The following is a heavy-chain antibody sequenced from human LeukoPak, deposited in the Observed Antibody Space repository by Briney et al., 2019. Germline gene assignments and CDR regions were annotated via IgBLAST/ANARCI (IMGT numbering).Heavy chain of an antibody. V-gene: IGHV3-7*05. CDR3: ARDRATMVRGVSYYFDY. J-gene: IGHJ4*02. D-gene: IGHD3-10*01. CDR2: IKQDGSET. Sequence: GGSLRLSCAASGFPPITYWMSWVRQAPGKGLEGVANIKQDGSETYYVDSVKGRFTISRDNAKNSLYLHMNSLRAEDTAVYYCARDRATMVRGVSYYFDYWGQGTLVTVSS. CDR1: GFPPITYW.